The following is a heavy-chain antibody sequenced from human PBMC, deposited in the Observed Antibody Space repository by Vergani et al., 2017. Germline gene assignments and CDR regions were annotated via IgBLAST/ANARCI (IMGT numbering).Heavy chain of an antibody. CDR3: ARDGVAAAGTRDYYYYMDV. J-gene: IGHJ6*03. D-gene: IGHD6-13*01. CDR1: GGTFSSYT. Sequence: QVQLVQSGAEVKKPGSSVKVSCKASGGTFSSYTISWVRQAPGQGLEWMGRIIPILGIANYAQKFQGRVTITADKSTSTAYMELSSLRSEDTAVYYCARDGVAAAGTRDYYYYMDVWGKGTTVTVSS. CDR2: IIPILGIA. V-gene: IGHV1-69*08.